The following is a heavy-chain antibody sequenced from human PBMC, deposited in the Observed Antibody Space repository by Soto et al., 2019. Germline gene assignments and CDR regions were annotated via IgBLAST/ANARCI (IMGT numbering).Heavy chain of an antibody. Sequence: PGGSLSPSCAASGFTFSSYGMHWVRQAPGKGLEWVAVISYDGSNKYYADSVKGRFTISRDNSKNTLYLQMNSLRAEDTAVYYCAKDYWSGWTGLDYWGQGTLVTVSS. V-gene: IGHV3-30*18. CDR3: AKDYWSGWTGLDY. D-gene: IGHD3-3*01. CDR1: GFTFSSYG. J-gene: IGHJ4*02. CDR2: ISYDGSNK.